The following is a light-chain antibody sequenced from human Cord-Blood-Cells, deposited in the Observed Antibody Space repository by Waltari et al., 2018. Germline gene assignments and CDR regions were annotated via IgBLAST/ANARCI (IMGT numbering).Light chain of an antibody. CDR1: QSVSSN. CDR2: GAS. J-gene: IGKJ3*01. V-gene: IGKV3-15*01. Sequence: EIVMTQSPATLSVSPGERATLSCRASQSVSSNLAWYQQKPGQAPRLLIYGASTRATVIPARCSGSGSGTEFTRTISSLQSEDCAVYYCQQYNNWPPFTFGPGTKVDIK. CDR3: QQYNNWPPFT.